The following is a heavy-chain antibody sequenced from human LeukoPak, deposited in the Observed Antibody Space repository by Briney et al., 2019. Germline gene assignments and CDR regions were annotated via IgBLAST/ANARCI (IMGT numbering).Heavy chain of an antibody. CDR3: AREVRAGRGYFDY. D-gene: IGHD6-19*01. Sequence: SETLSLTCTVSGGSISSSSYYWGWIRQPPGKGLEWIGSIYYSGSTYYNPSLKSRVTISVDTSKNQFSLKLSSVTAADTAVYYCAREVRAGRGYFDYWGQGTLVTVSS. J-gene: IGHJ4*02. V-gene: IGHV4-39*07. CDR2: IYYSGST. CDR1: GGSISSSSYY.